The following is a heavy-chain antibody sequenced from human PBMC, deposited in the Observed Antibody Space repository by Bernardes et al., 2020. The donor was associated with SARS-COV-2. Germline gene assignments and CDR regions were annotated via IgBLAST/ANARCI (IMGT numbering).Heavy chain of an antibody. D-gene: IGHD4-17*01. V-gene: IGHV3-23*01. J-gene: IGHJ4*02. Sequence: GWSLRLSCAASGFTFSSSAMSWVRQAPGKGLEWVSAISGSGGSTYYADSVKGRFTISRDNSKNTLYLQMNSLRAEDTAVYYCAKDAYGDYVGFDYWGQGTLVTVSS. CDR3: AKDAYGDYVGFDY. CDR1: GFTFSSSA. CDR2: ISGSGGST.